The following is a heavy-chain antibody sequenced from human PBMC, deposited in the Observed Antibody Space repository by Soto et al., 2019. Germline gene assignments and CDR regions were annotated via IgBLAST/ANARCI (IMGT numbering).Heavy chain of an antibody. J-gene: IGHJ4*02. CDR3: AREYYGLLTGYYTDY. D-gene: IGHD3-9*01. CDR1: GFPFSSYW. V-gene: IGHV3-74*01. CDR2: ISGDGVTT. Sequence: EVQLVESGGDLVQRGGSLRLSCAASGFPFSSYWMPWFRHTPGKGLNWVARISGDGVTTYYADSVTGRFTVSRDNAKNTLSLQISGLRAEDTAVYYCAREYYGLLTGYYTDYWGQGTLVSVSS.